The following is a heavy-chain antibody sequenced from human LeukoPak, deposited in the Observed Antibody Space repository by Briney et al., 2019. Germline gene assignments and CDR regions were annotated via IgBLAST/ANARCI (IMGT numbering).Heavy chain of an antibody. Sequence: PSETLSLTCTVSGGSISSYYWSWIRQPAGKGLEWIGRIYTSGSTNYNPSLKSRVTISVDTSKNQFSLKLSSVTAADTAVYYCVRGVDCGGGSCYQYWGQGTLVTVSS. CDR2: IYTSGST. D-gene: IGHD2-15*01. J-gene: IGHJ4*02. CDR3: VRGVDCGGGSCYQY. V-gene: IGHV4-4*07. CDR1: GGSISSYY.